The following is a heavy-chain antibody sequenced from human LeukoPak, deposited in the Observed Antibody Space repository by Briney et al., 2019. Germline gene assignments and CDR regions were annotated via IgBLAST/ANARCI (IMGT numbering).Heavy chain of an antibody. Sequence: ASVKVSCKASGYTFTSYGISWVRQAPGQGLEWMGWISAYNGNTNYAQKLQGRVTMTTDTSTSTAYMELSSLRSEDTAVYYCARDARVGATTDGGGDYWGQGTLVTVSS. J-gene: IGHJ4*02. D-gene: IGHD1-26*01. CDR3: ARDARVGATTDGGGDY. CDR2: ISAYNGNT. CDR1: GYTFTSYG. V-gene: IGHV1-18*01.